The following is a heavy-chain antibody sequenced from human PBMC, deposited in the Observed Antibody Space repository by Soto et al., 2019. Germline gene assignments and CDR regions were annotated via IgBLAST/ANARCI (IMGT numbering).Heavy chain of an antibody. CDR2: IWYDGSNK. Sequence: QVQLVESGGGVVQPGRSLRLSCAASGFTFSSYGMHWVRQAPGKGLEWVAVIWYDGSNKYYADSVKGRFTISRDNSKNTLYLQMNSLRAEDTAVYYCARGRLGWLQLVYWGQGTLVTVSS. J-gene: IGHJ4*02. D-gene: IGHD5-12*01. CDR3: ARGRLGWLQLVY. V-gene: IGHV3-33*01. CDR1: GFTFSSYG.